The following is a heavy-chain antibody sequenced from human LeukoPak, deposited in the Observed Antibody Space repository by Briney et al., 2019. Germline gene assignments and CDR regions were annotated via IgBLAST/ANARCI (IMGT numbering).Heavy chain of an antibody. D-gene: IGHD2-2*01. J-gene: IGHJ4*02. CDR1: GFTVSSNY. CDR2: IYSGGST. V-gene: IGHV3-66*02. Sequence: SGGSLRLSCAASGFTVSSNYMSWVRQAPGKGQEWVSVIYSGGSTYYADSVKGRFTISRDNSKNTLYLQVNSLRAEDTAVYYCARAVVVPAAMLDYWGQGTLVTVSP. CDR3: ARAVVVPAAMLDY.